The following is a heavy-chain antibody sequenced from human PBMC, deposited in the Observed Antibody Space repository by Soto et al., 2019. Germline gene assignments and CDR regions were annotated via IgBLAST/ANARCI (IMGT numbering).Heavy chain of an antibody. D-gene: IGHD3-9*01. CDR2: IIPIFGTA. CDR1: GGTFSSYA. J-gene: IGHJ5*02. V-gene: IGHV1-69*12. CDR3: ARHYDILTGYSRGGNWFDP. Sequence: QVQLVQSGAEVKKPGSSVKVSCKASGGTFSSYAISWVRQAPGQGLEWMGGIIPIFGTANYAQKFQGRVTISADESKSTAYMELSSLRSEDTAVYYCARHYDILTGYSRGGNWFDPWGQGTLVTVSS.